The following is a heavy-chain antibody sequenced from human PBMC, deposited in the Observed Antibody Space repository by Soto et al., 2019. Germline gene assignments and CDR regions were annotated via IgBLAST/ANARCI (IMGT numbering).Heavy chain of an antibody. CDR1: GGSISSYY. Sequence: SETLSLTCTVSGGSISSYYWSWIRQPPGKGLEWIGCIYYSGSTNYNPSLQTRVTISLDTSKNQFSLKLISVTAADSAVYYCARLEGLATISYYFDFWGPGALVTVSS. CDR2: IYYSGST. V-gene: IGHV4-59*08. CDR3: ARLEGLATISYYFDF. J-gene: IGHJ4*02. D-gene: IGHD5-12*01.